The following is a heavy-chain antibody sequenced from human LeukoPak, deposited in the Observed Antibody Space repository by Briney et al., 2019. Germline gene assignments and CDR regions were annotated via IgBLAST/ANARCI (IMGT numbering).Heavy chain of an antibody. J-gene: IGHJ3*02. D-gene: IGHD2-2*01. V-gene: IGHV1-69*05. CDR3: ARFICSSTSCYANAFDI. CDR1: GGTFSSYA. Sequence: SVKVSCKASGGTFSSYAISWVRQAPGQGLEWMGRIIPIFGTAHYAQKFQGRVTITTDESTSTAYMELSSLRSEDTAVYYCARFICSSTSCYANAFDIWGQGTMVTVSS. CDR2: IIPIFGTA.